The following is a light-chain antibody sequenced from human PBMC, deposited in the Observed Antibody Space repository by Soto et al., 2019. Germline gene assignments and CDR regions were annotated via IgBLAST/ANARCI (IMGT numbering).Light chain of an antibody. CDR3: AAWDDNLTGVV. V-gene: IGLV1-44*01. CDR1: SSNIGGNT. CDR2: SNS. Sequence: QSVLTQPPSASGTPGQRVTISCSGSSSNIGGNTVNWYQQLPGTAPKLLIYSNSQRPSGVPDRFSGSKSGTSASLAISGLQSDDEADYFCAAWDDNLTGVVFGGGTKLTVL. J-gene: IGLJ2*01.